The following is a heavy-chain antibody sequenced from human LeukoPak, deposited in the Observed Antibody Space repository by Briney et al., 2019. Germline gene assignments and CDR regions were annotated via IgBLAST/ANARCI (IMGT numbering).Heavy chain of an antibody. J-gene: IGHJ4*02. Sequence: GRSLTLSCAASGFSFNTYAMHWVRQAPGQGLEWVALIWHDGSHKFYSNSVRGQFTISRGNSKNTVYLQMNNLRPEDTAVYYCARETFGSGSYPDFWGQGTLVTVSS. V-gene: IGHV3-33*01. D-gene: IGHD3-10*01. CDR2: IWHDGSHK. CDR1: GFSFNTYA. CDR3: ARETFGSGSYPDF.